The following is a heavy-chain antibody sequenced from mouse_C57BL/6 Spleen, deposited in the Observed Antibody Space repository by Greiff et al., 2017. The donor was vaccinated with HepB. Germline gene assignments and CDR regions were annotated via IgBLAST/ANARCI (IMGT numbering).Heavy chain of an antibody. Sequence: EVMLVESGGGLVQPGGSLKLSCAASGFTFSDYYMYWVRQTPEKRLEWVAYISNGGGSTYYPDTVKGRFTISRDNAKTTLYLQMSRLKSEDTAMYYCARRDYGNFYWYFDVWGTGTTVTVSS. D-gene: IGHD2-1*01. CDR3: ARRDYGNFYWYFDV. CDR1: GFTFSDYY. J-gene: IGHJ1*03. V-gene: IGHV5-12*01. CDR2: ISNGGGST.